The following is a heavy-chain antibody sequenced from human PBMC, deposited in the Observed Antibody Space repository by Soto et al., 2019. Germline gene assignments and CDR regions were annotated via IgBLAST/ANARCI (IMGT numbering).Heavy chain of an antibody. J-gene: IGHJ4*02. CDR1: GDTFNFYT. CDR2: IIPYLSVS. CDR3: ATSFGSGYRAFDY. V-gene: IGHV1-69*02. D-gene: IGHD3-10*01. Sequence: QVQLVQSGAEVKKPGSSLRVSCKASGDTFNFYTINWVRQAPGLGLKWLGRIIPYLSVSNYAQKFQGRVTITADKSTNTAYMEVRSLRSEDTAMYYCATSFGSGYRAFDYWGQGALVTVSS.